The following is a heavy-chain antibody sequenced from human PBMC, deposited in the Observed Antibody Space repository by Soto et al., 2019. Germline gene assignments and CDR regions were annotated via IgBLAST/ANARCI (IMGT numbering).Heavy chain of an antibody. V-gene: IGHV3-49*03. J-gene: IGHJ4*02. CDR2: IRSKAYGGTT. CDR1: GFTFGVNA. D-gene: IGHD2-15*01. Sequence: GGSLRLACTASGFTFGVNAMSWFRQAPGKGLEWVGFIRSKAYGGTTEYAASVKGRFTISRDDSKSIAYLQMNSLKTEDTAVYYCTRPGGNFDYWGQGTLVTVSS. CDR3: TRPGGNFDY.